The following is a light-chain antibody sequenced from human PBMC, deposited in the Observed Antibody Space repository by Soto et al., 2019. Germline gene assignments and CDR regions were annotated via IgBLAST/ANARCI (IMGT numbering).Light chain of an antibody. J-gene: IGKJ1*01. Sequence: EVVLKQSPGTLSLCPEKTATVSCRTSQSLTSSYLAWYQQRPGQAPSLLIYGVSSRATGIPDRFSGSGSGTDFTLTITRLEPEDFAVYYCELYVYALWTFGQGTKVDIK. CDR3: ELYVYALWT. CDR2: GVS. V-gene: IGKV3-20*01. CDR1: QSLTSSY.